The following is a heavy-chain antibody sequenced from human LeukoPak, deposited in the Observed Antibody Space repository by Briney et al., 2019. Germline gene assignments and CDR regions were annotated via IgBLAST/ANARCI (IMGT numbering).Heavy chain of an antibody. V-gene: IGHV3-23*01. CDR2: ISGSGGST. J-gene: IGHJ4*02. CDR1: GFTFSSYA. D-gene: IGHD4-17*01. Sequence: GGSLRLSCAASGFTFSSYAMSWVRQAPGKGLEWVSAISGSGGSTYYADSVKGRFTISRDNSKNTLYLQMNSLRAEDTAVYYCAKEHDDYETVGYYFDYWGQGTLVTVSS. CDR3: AKEHDDYETVGYYFDY.